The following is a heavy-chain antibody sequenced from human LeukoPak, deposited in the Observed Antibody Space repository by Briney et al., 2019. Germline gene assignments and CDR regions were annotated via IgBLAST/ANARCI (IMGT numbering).Heavy chain of an antibody. CDR1: GGSFSGYY. V-gene: IGHV4-34*01. D-gene: IGHD4-17*01. Sequence: PSETLSLTCAVYGGSFSGYYWSWIRQPPGKGLEWIGEINHSGSTNYNPSLKRRVTISVDTSKNQFSLKLSSVTAADTAVYYCARAQGVTTTWGQGTLVTVSS. CDR3: ARAQGVTTT. CDR2: INHSGST. J-gene: IGHJ4*02.